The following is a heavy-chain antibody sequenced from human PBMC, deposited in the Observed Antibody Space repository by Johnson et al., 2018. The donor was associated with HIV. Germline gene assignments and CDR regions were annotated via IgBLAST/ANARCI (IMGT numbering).Heavy chain of an antibody. J-gene: IGHJ3*02. Sequence: VQLVESGGGVVRPGGSLRLSCAASGFTFDDYGMHWVRQAPGKGLEWVSGISWNSGSIGYADSVKGRFTIPRDNSKNSLYLQMNSLRAEDTAVYYCARDWDAFDIWGQGTMVTVSS. CDR1: GFTFDDYG. CDR2: ISWNSGSI. V-gene: IGHV3-9*01. CDR3: ARDWDAFDI.